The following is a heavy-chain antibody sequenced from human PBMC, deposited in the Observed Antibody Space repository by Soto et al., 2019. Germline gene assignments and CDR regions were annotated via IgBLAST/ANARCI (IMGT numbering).Heavy chain of an antibody. D-gene: IGHD7-27*01. CDR3: ATCQLGEYYYAMDI. Sequence: PSETLSLTCGVSGDSITTYKWWTWVRQTPGKGLEWIGEIYDSGNIRYNPSLKSRVTISKDTSKNELSLKLNSVTVADTAVYYCATCQLGEYYYAMDIWGQGTTVTVSS. V-gene: IGHV4-4*02. CDR2: IYDSGNI. J-gene: IGHJ6*02. CDR1: GDSITTYKW.